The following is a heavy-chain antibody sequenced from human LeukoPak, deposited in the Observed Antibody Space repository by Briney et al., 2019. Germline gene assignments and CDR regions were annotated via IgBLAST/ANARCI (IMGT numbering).Heavy chain of an antibody. CDR1: GFTFSSYV. V-gene: IGHV3-23*01. CDR2: ISGSGGTT. D-gene: IGHD5-12*01. Sequence: GGSLRLSCAASGFTFSSYVMNWVRQAPGKGLEWVSGISGSGGTTYYADSVKGRFTISRDNSKSTLHLQMNSLRGDDTAVYYCAHVAETAGRGAGHWGQGTLVTVSS. CDR3: AHVAETAGRGAGH. J-gene: IGHJ1*01.